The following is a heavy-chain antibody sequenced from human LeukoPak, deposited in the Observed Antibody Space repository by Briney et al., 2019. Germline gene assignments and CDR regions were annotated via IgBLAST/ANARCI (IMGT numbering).Heavy chain of an antibody. CDR3: ARSYGGTSGPFDY. D-gene: IGHD4-23*01. Sequence: GSSVKVSCKASGGTFSSYAISWVRQAPGQGLEWMGRIIPIVGIANYAQKFQGRVTITADQSTSTAYMELSSLRSEDTAVYYCARSYGGTSGPFDYWGQGTLVTVSS. CDR2: IIPIVGIA. V-gene: IGHV1-69*04. J-gene: IGHJ4*02. CDR1: GGTFSSYA.